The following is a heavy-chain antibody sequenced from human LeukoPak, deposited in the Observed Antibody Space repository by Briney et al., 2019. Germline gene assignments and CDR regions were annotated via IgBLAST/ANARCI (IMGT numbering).Heavy chain of an antibody. Sequence: SDTLSLPCTVSGRSVSSGSYHWTWIRQPPAKVLEWFGYIYYSGSTNYNPTLKSRVTISVDTSKNQFSLKLSSVTAADTAVYYCARSYKGYCSGGSCPDYWGQGTLVTVSS. D-gene: IGHD2-15*01. CDR1: GRSVSSGSYH. J-gene: IGHJ4*02. CDR2: IYYSGST. CDR3: ARSYKGYCSGGSCPDY. V-gene: IGHV4-61*01.